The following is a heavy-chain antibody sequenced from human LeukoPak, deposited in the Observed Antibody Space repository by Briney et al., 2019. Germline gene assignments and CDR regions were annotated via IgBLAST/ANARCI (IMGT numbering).Heavy chain of an antibody. CDR2: ISSSSSTI. Sequence: GGSLRLSCAASGFTFSSFSINWVRQAPGKGLEWVSYISSSSSTIYYADSVKGRFTISRDNAKNSLYLQMNSLRGEDTAVYYCAGRSSGSYYFDYWGQGTLVTVSS. D-gene: IGHD1-26*01. V-gene: IGHV3-48*01. CDR1: GFTFSSFS. J-gene: IGHJ4*02. CDR3: AGRSSGSYYFDY.